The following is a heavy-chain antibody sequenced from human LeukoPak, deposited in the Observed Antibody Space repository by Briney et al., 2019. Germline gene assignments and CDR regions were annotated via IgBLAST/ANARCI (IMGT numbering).Heavy chain of an antibody. V-gene: IGHV4-39*01. J-gene: IGHJ6*02. CDR2: IYYSGST. CDR1: GGSVSSSSYY. Sequence: SETLSVTCTVSGGSVSSSSYYWGWIRQPPGKGLEWIGSIYYSGSTYYNPSLKSRVTISVDTSKNQFSLKLSSVTAADTAVYYCALTLDYYGSGSYYDWYGMDVWGQGTTVTVSS. CDR3: ALTLDYYGSGSYYDWYGMDV. D-gene: IGHD3-10*01.